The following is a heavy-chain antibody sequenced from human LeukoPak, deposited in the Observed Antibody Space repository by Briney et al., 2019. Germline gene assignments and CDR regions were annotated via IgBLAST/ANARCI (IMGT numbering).Heavy chain of an antibody. V-gene: IGHV3-23*01. J-gene: IGHJ4*02. Sequence: GGSLRLSCAASGFAFRTSGMNWVRQAPGKGLEWVSAISGSGGSTYYADSVKGRFTISRDNSKNTLYLQMNSLRAEDTAVYYCASGYDYVWGSYRGDYWGQGTLVTVSS. CDR3: ASGYDYVWGSYRGDY. CDR1: GFAFRTSG. CDR2: ISGSGGST. D-gene: IGHD3-16*02.